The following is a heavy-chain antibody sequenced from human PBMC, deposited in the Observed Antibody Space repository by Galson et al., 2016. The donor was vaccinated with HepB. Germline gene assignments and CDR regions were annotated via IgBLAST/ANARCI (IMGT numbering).Heavy chain of an antibody. CDR2: TSANVGST. Sequence: SLRLSCAASGFTFSSYAMSWVRQAPGKGLEWVSVTSANVGSTNYADSVEGRFTISRDSSNNTLSLQMNSLRVEDTAIYYCARARQTCTGDCYYNWFDPWGQGTLVTVSS. CDR3: ARARQTCTGDCYYNWFDP. V-gene: IGHV3-23*01. D-gene: IGHD2-21*02. CDR1: GFTFSSYA. J-gene: IGHJ5*02.